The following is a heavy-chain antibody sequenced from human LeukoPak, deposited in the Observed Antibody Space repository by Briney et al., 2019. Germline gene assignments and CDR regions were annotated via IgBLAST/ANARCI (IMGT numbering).Heavy chain of an antibody. CDR2: IIPIFGTA. J-gene: IGHJ4*02. CDR1: GGTFSSYA. CDR3: ARDLVGRGAAAGTIDY. D-gene: IGHD6-13*01. Sequence: SVKVSCKASGGTFSSYAISWVRQAAGQGLGWMGRIIPIFGTANYAQKFQGRVTITTDESTSTAYIELSSLRSEDTAVYYCARDLVGRGAAAGTIDYWGQGTLVTVYS. V-gene: IGHV1-69*05.